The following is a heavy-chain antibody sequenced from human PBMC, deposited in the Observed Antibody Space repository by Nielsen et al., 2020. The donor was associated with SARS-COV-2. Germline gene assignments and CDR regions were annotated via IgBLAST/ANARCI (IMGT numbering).Heavy chain of an antibody. CDR2: IYHSGST. Sequence: SGTLSLTCAVSGGSISSGGYSWSWIRQPPGKGLEWIGYIYHSGSTYYNPSLKSRVTISVDRSKNQFSLKLSSVTAADTAVYYCARDHGYCSGGNCYPLWYFELWGRGTLVTVSS. CDR3: ARDHGYCSGGNCYPLWYFEL. J-gene: IGHJ2*01. D-gene: IGHD2-15*01. CDR1: GGSISSGGYS. V-gene: IGHV4-30-2*01.